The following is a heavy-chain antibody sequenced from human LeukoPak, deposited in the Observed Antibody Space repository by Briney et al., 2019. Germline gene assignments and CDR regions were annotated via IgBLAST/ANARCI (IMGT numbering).Heavy chain of an antibody. CDR1: GGSISSYY. CDR3: AREDFKYSGYDFWFDP. Sequence: SETLSLTCTVSGGSISSYYWSWIRQPAGKGLEWIGRIYTSGSTNYNPSLRSRVTMSVDTSKNQFSLKLSSVTAADTAVYYCAREDFKYSGYDFWFDPWGQGTLVTVSS. D-gene: IGHD5-12*01. J-gene: IGHJ5*02. V-gene: IGHV4-4*07. CDR2: IYTSGST.